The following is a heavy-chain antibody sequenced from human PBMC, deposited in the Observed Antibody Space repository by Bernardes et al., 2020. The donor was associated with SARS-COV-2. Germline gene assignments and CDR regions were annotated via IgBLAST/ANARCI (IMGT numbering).Heavy chain of an antibody. Sequence: SETLSLTCAVYGASFRGYYWSWIRQPPGKGLEWIGEMDHSGSINYNPSLKSRLTMSVDTSKNQFSLKLNSVTAADTAVYYCARGARISMIVVVMPQAAFDIWGQGTLVSVSS. J-gene: IGHJ3*02. CDR2: MDHSGSI. V-gene: IGHV4-34*01. CDR3: ARGARISMIVVVMPQAAFDI. CDR1: GASFRGYY. D-gene: IGHD3-22*01.